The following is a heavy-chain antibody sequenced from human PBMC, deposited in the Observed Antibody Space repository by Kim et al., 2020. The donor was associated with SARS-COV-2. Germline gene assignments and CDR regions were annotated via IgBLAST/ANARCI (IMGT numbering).Heavy chain of an antibody. CDR3: VRVNQSYYFYS. V-gene: IGHV3-74*01. D-gene: IGHD3-10*01. J-gene: IGHJ4*02. CDR2: VTSDGSNT. CDR1: GFTFSSYW. Sequence: GGSLRLSCAASGFTFSSYWMYWVRQAPGKGLVWVSRVTSDGSNTIYADSVKGRFTISRDNAKNTLYLQMNRLRAEDTALYYCVRVNQSYYFYSWGQGTLV.